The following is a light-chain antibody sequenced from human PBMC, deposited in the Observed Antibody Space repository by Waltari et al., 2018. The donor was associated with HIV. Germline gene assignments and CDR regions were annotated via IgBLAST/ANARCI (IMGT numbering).Light chain of an antibody. CDR1: SDFKVATIW. Sequence: QAVVTHPPSLSASPVASVSLTCPLRSDFKVATIWLLWYQQMPGIPPRYVLKYTSDSDNGLGSGVPSRFSGSTDVPANAGNLVISGLQSEDEADYYCMIWYGNIWVFGGGTKLTVL. V-gene: IGLV5-45*01. J-gene: IGLJ3*02. CDR3: MIWYGNIWV. CDR2: YTSDSDN.